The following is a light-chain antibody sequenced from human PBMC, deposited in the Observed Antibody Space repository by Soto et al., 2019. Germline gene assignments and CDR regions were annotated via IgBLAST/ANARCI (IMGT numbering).Light chain of an antibody. CDR1: QTVSSNY. J-gene: IGKJ5*01. CDR2: GAS. V-gene: IGKV3-20*01. Sequence: EIVLTQSPGTLSLSPGERGTLSCRASQTVSSNYLAWCQQRPGQAPRLLIYGASTRAAGIPDRFSGSGSGTDFTLTITRLEPEDSAVYFCQQYTGPPTTFGQGTRLEIK. CDR3: QQYTGPPTT.